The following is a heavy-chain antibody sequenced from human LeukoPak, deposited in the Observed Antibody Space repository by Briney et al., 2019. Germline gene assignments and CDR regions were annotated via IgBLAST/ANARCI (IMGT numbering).Heavy chain of an antibody. CDR3: AKVPVWQQLLDY. J-gene: IGHJ4*02. CDR1: GFNLSSYS. V-gene: IGHV3-23*01. Sequence: PGGSLRLSCAASGFNLSSYSMSEFRQAPGKGLEWVSGITVTGDTYYADSLKGRFTISRDNSRNTLYLQMNSLRADDTAVYYCAKVPVWQQLLDYWGQGTLVTVSS. D-gene: IGHD6-13*01. CDR2: ITVTGDT.